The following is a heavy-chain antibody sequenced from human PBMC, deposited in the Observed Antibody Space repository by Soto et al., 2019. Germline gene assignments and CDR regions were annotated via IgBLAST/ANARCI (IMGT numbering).Heavy chain of an antibody. J-gene: IGHJ6*02. CDR2: VIPIFGTA. CDR1: GGTFSSYA. V-gene: IGHV1-69*01. Sequence: QVQLVQSGAEVKKPGPSVKVSCNASGGTFSSYAISWVRQAPGQGLEWMGGVIPIFGTANYAQKYQGRVTITADESTRTAYMELSSLRSDDKAVYYCARGRLYGDYYYGMDVWGQGTTVTVSS. CDR3: ARGRLYGDYYYGMDV. D-gene: IGHD4-17*01.